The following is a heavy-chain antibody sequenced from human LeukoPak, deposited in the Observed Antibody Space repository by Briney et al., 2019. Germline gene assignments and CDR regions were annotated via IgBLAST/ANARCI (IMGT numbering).Heavy chain of an antibody. CDR1: GGSISSYY. Sequence: PSETLSLTCTVSGGSISSYYWSWIRQPPGKGLEWIGYIYYSGSTNYNPSLKSRVTISVDTSKNQFSLKLSSVTAADTAVYYCARDSGLHYYGSVSYYNVWGQGTLVTVSS. CDR3: ARDSGLHYYGSVSYYNV. D-gene: IGHD3-10*01. CDR2: IYYSGST. J-gene: IGHJ4*02. V-gene: IGHV4-59*01.